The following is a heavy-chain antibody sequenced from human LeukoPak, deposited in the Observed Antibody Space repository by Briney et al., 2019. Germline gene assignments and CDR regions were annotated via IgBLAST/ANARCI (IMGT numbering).Heavy chain of an antibody. CDR2: ISWNSGSI. V-gene: IGHV3-9*01. J-gene: IGHJ2*01. CDR1: GFTFADYA. CDR3: ATTRTSVYWYFDL. Sequence: GGSLRLSCAASGFTFADYAMHWVRQAPGKGLEWVSGISWNSGSIGYADSVKGRFTISRDNAKNSLYLQMNSLRAEDTALYYCATTRTSVYWYFDLWGRGTLVTVSS. D-gene: IGHD1-7*01.